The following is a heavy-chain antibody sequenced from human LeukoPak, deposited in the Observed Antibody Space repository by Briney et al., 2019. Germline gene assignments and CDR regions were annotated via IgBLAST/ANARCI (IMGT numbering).Heavy chain of an antibody. CDR2: IYHSGST. Sequence: SETLSHTCAVSGGSISSSNWWSWVRQPPGKGLEWIGEIYHSGSTNYNPSLKSRVTISVDKSKNQFSLKLSSVTAADTAVYYCARDMPGASGAFDIWGQGTMVTVSS. D-gene: IGHD1-26*01. CDR3: ARDMPGASGAFDI. CDR1: GGSISSSNW. J-gene: IGHJ3*02. V-gene: IGHV4-4*02.